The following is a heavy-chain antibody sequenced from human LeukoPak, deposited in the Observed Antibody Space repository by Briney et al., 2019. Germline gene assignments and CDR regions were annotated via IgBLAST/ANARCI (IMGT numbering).Heavy chain of an antibody. CDR3: ARVNPDYGDNHFDY. CDR1: GFTFSNYW. CDR2: IIQDGNAK. Sequence: PGRSLRLSCAASGFTFSNYWMTWVRQAPGKGLEWVANIIQDGNAKYYVDSVKGRFTISRDNAKNSLYLQMNSLRAEDTAVYYCARVNPDYGDNHFDYWGQGTLVTVSS. V-gene: IGHV3-7*01. D-gene: IGHD4-17*01. J-gene: IGHJ4*02.